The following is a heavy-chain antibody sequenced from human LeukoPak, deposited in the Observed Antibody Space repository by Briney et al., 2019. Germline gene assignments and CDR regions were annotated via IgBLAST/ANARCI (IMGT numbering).Heavy chain of an antibody. V-gene: IGHV1-18*04. Sequence: ASVKVSCKASGYTFTSYGISWVRQAPGQGLEWMGWISAYNGNTNYAQKLQGRVTMTTDTSTSTAYMELRSLRSDDTAVYYCARVYYYGSGSYYNDNWFDPWGQGTLVTVPS. CDR3: ARVYYYGSGSYYNDNWFDP. D-gene: IGHD3-10*01. CDR2: ISAYNGNT. CDR1: GYTFTSYG. J-gene: IGHJ5*02.